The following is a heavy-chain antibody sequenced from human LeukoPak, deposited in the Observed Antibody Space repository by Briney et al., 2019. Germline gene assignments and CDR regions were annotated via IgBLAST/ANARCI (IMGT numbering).Heavy chain of an antibody. CDR1: GGSFSGYY. J-gene: IGHJ3*02. Sequence: SETLSLTCAVYGGSFSGYYWSWIRQPPGKGLEWIGEINHSGSTNYNPSLKSRVTISVDTSKNQFSLKLSSVTAADTAVYYCARRWELHWYPAFDIWGQGTMVTVSS. CDR3: ARRWELHWYPAFDI. CDR2: INHSGST. D-gene: IGHD1-26*01. V-gene: IGHV4-34*01.